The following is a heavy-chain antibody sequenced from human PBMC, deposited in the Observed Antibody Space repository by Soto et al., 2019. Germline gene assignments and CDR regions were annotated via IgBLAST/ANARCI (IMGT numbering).Heavy chain of an antibody. CDR3: AKETYYYGSGSPDFDY. Sequence: QVQLVESGGGVVQPGRSLRLSCAASGFTFSSYGMHWVRQAPGKGLEWVAVISYDGSNKYYADSVKGRSTISRDNSKNTLYLQMNSLRAEDTAVYYCAKETYYYGSGSPDFDYWGQGTLVTVSS. CDR1: GFTFSSYG. J-gene: IGHJ4*02. D-gene: IGHD3-10*01. CDR2: ISYDGSNK. V-gene: IGHV3-30*18.